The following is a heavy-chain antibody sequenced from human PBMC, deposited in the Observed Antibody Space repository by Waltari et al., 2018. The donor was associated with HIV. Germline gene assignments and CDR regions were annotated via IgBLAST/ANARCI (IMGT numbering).Heavy chain of an antibody. CDR3: ARGQVGAIYDY. CDR2: VDHSGKS. Sequence: QVHLQQWGAGLLKPLETLSPTCAVYGGSFNGFSWSWIRQPPGKGLEWIGKVDHSGKSTYNPSLKSRVIISGDTSKNQFSLNLTSVTAADTALYFCARGQVGAIYDYWGQGTLVTVSS. J-gene: IGHJ4*02. V-gene: IGHV4-34*02. D-gene: IGHD1-26*01. CDR1: GGSFNGFS.